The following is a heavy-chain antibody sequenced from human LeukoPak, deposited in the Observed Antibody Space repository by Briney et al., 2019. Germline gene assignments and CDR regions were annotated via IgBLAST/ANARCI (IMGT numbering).Heavy chain of an antibody. Sequence: QSGGSLRLSCAASGFSISSYEMNWVRQAPGKGLEWVSYISSTGRTIYYADSVKGRFTISRDNAKNSLYLQMNSLRAEDTAVYYCARRPSIAAAGRVFDYWGQGTLVTASS. CDR3: ARRPSIAAAGRVFDY. D-gene: IGHD6-13*01. V-gene: IGHV3-48*03. CDR1: GFSISSYE. J-gene: IGHJ4*02. CDR2: ISSTGRTI.